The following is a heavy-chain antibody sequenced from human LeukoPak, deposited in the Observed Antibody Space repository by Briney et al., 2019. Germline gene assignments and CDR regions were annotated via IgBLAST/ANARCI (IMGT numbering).Heavy chain of an antibody. J-gene: IGHJ4*02. CDR1: GYTFTSYA. V-gene: IGHV7-4-1*02. Sequence: GASVKVSCKASGYTFTSYAMNWVRQAPGQWLEWTGWINTNTGNPTYAQGFTGRFVFSLDTSVSTAYLQISSLKAEDTAVYYCARGAPWRYAVAVAGSYYFDYWGQGTLVTVSS. CDR2: INTNTGNP. CDR3: ARGAPWRYAVAVAGSYYFDY. D-gene: IGHD6-19*01.